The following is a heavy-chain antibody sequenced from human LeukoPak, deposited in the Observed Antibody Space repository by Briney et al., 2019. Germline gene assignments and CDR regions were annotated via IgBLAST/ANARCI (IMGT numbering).Heavy chain of an antibody. CDR2: IYYSGST. J-gene: IGHJ2*01. Sequence: SETLSLTCTVSGGSISSYYWSWIRQPPGKGLEWIGYIYYSGSTNYNPSLKSRVTISEDTSKNQFSLKLSSVTAADTAAYYCARASDLGITTLGWYFDLWGRGTLVTVSS. V-gene: IGHV4-59*08. D-gene: IGHD3-22*01. CDR1: GGSISSYY. CDR3: ARASDLGITTLGWYFDL.